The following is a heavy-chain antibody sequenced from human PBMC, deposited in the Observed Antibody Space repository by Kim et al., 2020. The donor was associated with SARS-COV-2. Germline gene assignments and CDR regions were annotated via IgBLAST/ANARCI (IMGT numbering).Heavy chain of an antibody. J-gene: IGHJ3*02. CDR1: GYIFTSYY. Sequence: ASVKVSCKASGYIFTSYYMHWVRQAPGQGLEWMGIINLSGGSTNYAQKFQGRVTMTRDTSTSTVYMGLSSLRSEDTAVYYCARDRETTGDYAGNDAFDIWGQGTMVTVSS. CDR3: ARDRETTGDYAGNDAFDI. V-gene: IGHV1-46*01. D-gene: IGHD4-17*01. CDR2: INLSGGST.